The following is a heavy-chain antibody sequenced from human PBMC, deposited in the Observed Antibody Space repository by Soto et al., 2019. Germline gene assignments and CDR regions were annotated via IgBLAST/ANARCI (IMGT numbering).Heavy chain of an antibody. J-gene: IGHJ4*02. CDR3: ERGGSSGVSCSGGSCTFQLGL. CDR1: GYSFTSYG. V-gene: IGHV1-18*01. CDR2: ISAYNGNT. Sequence: QVQLVQSGAEVKKPGASVKVSCKASGYSFTSYGISWVRQAPGQGLEWMGWISAYNGNTNYAQKHHGRVTMATDTSTSAAYMELRSLRSDDTSVYYWERGGSSGVSCSGGSCTFQLGLWGQGTLVTISS. D-gene: IGHD2-15*01.